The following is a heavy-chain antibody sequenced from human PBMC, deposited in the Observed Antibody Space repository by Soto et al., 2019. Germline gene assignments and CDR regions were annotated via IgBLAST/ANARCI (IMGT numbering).Heavy chain of an antibody. CDR2: IRSKSNNYAT. CDR1: GFTLRGSA. J-gene: IGHJ4*02. D-gene: IGHD3-16*01. V-gene: IGHV3-73*01. CDR3: TRLWWGSGGPPLAY. Sequence: PGGSLRLSCAAAGFTLRGSAVYWVRQASGKGLEWVGRIRSKSNNYATAYGASVKGRFSISRDDLKNTAYLQMNSLKTEDTAVYYCTRLWWGSGGPPLAYWGQGTLVIVSS.